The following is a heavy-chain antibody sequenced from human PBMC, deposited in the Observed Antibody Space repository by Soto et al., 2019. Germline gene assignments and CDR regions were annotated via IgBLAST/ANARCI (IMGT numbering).Heavy chain of an antibody. J-gene: IGHJ4*02. V-gene: IGHV3-64*04. CDR2: VSTNGNDK. D-gene: IGHD7-27*01. Sequence: GGSLRLSCSASGFTFSGRSMHWVRQAPGKGLEYVSRVSTNGNDKYYADSVKGRFTISRDNSKNTLHLQMNSLRAEDTAVYYCASSLLTPFDYWGQGTLVTVSS. CDR3: ASSLLTPFDY. CDR1: GFTFSGRS.